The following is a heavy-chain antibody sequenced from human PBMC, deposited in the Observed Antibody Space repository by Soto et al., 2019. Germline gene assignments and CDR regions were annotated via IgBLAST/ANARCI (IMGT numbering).Heavy chain of an antibody. D-gene: IGHD5-12*01. CDR1: GFIFSYYA. Sequence: QTGGSLRLSCEASGFIFSYYAMDWVRQAPGKGLEWVSVISGSGGSTYYADAVKGRFTISRNNAKFFLYLQMNSLRAEDTAVYYCAREPSRLMATDYWGQGTLVTVSS. J-gene: IGHJ4*02. CDR2: ISGSGGST. CDR3: AREPSRLMATDY. V-gene: IGHV3-23*01.